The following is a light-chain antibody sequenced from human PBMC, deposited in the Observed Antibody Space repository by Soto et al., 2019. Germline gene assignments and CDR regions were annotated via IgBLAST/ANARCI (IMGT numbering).Light chain of an antibody. CDR1: QSISNY. CDR2: KAS. Sequence: DIQMTQSPSTLSASVGDRVTIACRASQSISNYLAWYQQKPGKAPKLLIYKASSFESGVPSRFSGSRSGPEFTLTIGRLQPDDFATYYCQQYNSYSWAFGQGTKVEIK. J-gene: IGKJ1*01. CDR3: QQYNSYSWA. V-gene: IGKV1-5*03.